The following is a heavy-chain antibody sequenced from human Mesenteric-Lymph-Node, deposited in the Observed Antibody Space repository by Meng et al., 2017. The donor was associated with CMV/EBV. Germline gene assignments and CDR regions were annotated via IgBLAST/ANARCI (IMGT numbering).Heavy chain of an antibody. CDR2: INHSGST. V-gene: IGHV4-34*01. Sequence: SETLSLTCAVYGGSLSAYYWSWIRQPPGKGLEWIGEINHSGSTNYNPSLKSRVTISVDTSKNQFSLKLSSVTAADTAVYYCARSTELRQLVGSFDYWGQGTLVTVSS. CDR1: GGSLSAYY. D-gene: IGHD6-6*01. J-gene: IGHJ4*02. CDR3: ARSTELRQLVGSFDY.